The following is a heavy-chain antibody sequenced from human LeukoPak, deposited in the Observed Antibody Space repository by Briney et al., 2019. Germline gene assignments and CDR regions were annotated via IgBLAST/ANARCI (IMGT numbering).Heavy chain of an antibody. CDR2: MNPNSGNT. CDR3: AKVASINSGWYHY. CDR1: GYTFTSYD. D-gene: IGHD6-19*01. Sequence: ASVKVSCKASGYTFTSYDINWVRQATGQGLEWMGWMNPNSGNTGYAQKFQGRVTITRNTSISTAYMELNSLRAEDTAVYYCAKVASINSGWYHYWGQGTLVTVSS. J-gene: IGHJ4*02. V-gene: IGHV1-8*03.